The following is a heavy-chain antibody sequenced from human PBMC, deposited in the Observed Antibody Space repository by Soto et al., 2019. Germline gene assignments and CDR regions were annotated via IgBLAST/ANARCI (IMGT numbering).Heavy chain of an antibody. V-gene: IGHV1-18*01. J-gene: IGHJ4*02. D-gene: IGHD3-22*01. CDR2: ISAYNGNT. CDR1: GYTFTIYG. Sequence: QVQLVQSGAEVKKPGASVKVSCKASGYTFTIYGISWVRQAPGQGLEWMGWISAYNGNTNYAQKLQGRVTMPTDTSTSIVYMQLWSLRSHDTAVYYWTRALDPYDSSCYYSEDYGGLGPLFIVSS. CDR3: TRALDPYDSSCYYSEDY.